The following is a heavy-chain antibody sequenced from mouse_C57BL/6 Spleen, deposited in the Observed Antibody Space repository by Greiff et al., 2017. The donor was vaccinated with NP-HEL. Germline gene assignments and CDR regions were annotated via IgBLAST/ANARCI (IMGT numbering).Heavy chain of an antibody. CDR1: GFSLTSYG. D-gene: IGHD2-1*01. J-gene: IGHJ4*01. V-gene: IGHV2-5*01. CDR3: AKGTYGNLYAMDY. CDR2: IWRGGST. Sequence: QVQLQQSGPGLVQPSQSLSITCTVSGFSLTSYGVHWVRQSPGKGLEWLGVIWRGGSTDYNAAFMSRLSITKDNSKSQVFFKMNSLQADDTAIYYCAKGTYGNLYAMDYWGQGTSVTVSS.